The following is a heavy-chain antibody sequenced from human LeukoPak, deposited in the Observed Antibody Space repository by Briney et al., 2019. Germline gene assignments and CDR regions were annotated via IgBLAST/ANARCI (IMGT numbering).Heavy chain of an antibody. CDR1: GGSISSYY. V-gene: IGHV4-59*01. CDR3: ARVDILTGYPPPPMYGMDV. Sequence: SETLSLTCTVSGGSISSYYWSWIRQPPGKGLEWIGYIYYSGSTNYNPSLKSRVTISVDTSKNQFSLKLSSVTAADTAVYYCARVDILTGYPPPPMYGMDVWGQGTTVTVSS. J-gene: IGHJ6*02. D-gene: IGHD3-9*01. CDR2: IYYSGST.